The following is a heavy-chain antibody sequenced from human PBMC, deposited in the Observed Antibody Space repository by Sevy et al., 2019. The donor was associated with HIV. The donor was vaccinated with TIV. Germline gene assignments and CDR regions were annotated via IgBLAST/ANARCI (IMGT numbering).Heavy chain of an antibody. CDR2: ISYDGSNK. CDR1: GFTFSSYA. J-gene: IGHJ4*02. D-gene: IGHD3-9*01. V-gene: IGHV3-30-3*01. CDR3: AREPYYDILTGYGPSGSFDY. Sequence: GGSLRLSCAASGFTFSSYAMHWVRQAPGKGLEWVAVISYDGSNKYDGGSVKGRFTISRDNSKNTRYLQMNSLRAEDTAVYYCAREPYYDILTGYGPSGSFDYWGQRTLVTVSS.